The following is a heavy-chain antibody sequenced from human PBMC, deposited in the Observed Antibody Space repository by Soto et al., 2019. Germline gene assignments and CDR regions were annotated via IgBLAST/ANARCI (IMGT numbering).Heavy chain of an antibody. CDR3: ARATMVRGVIIGLDY. J-gene: IGHJ4*02. V-gene: IGHV4-59*01. Sequence: SETLSLTCTVSGGSISSYYWSWIRQPPGKGLEWIGYIYYSGSTNYNPSLKSRVTISVDTSKNQFSLKLSSVTAADTAVYYCARATMVRGVIIGLDYWGQGTLVTAPQ. D-gene: IGHD3-10*01. CDR2: IYYSGST. CDR1: GGSISSYY.